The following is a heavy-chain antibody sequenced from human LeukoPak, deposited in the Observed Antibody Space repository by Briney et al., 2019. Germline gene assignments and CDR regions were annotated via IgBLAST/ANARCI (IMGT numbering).Heavy chain of an antibody. V-gene: IGHV3-30*03. J-gene: IGHJ4*02. Sequence: GGSLRLSCAASGFTFSSYGMHWVRQAPGKGLEWVAVISYDGSKKYYADSVKGRFTISRDNAKNSLYLQMNSLRAEDTAVYYCVRRYMATSAEDFDYWGQGTLVTVSS. CDR2: ISYDGSKK. CDR3: VRRYMATSAEDFDY. D-gene: IGHD5-24*01. CDR1: GFTFSSYG.